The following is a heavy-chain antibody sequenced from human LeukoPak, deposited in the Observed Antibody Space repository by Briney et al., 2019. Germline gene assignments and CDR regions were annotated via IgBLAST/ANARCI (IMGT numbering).Heavy chain of an antibody. D-gene: IGHD2-15*01. J-gene: IGHJ4*02. V-gene: IGHV3-23*01. CDR2: ISGSGTNT. CDR3: AKSGLNRFDY. Sequence: PGGSLRLSCAASGFTFSSYAMNWVRQAPGKGLEWVSGISGSGTNTDYIDSVKGRFTVSRDNSKNTLYLQMNSLRAEDTAVYYCAKSGLNRFDYWGQGTLVTVSS. CDR1: GFTFSSYA.